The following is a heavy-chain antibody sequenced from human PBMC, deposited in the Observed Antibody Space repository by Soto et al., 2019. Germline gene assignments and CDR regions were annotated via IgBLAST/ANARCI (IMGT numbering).Heavy chain of an antibody. CDR3: AREGIAAAGTPFDY. J-gene: IGHJ4*02. CDR2: IWYDGSNK. D-gene: IGHD6-13*01. CDR1: GFTFSSYG. V-gene: IGHV3-33*01. Sequence: GGSLRLYCAASGFTFSSYGMHWVRQAPGKGLEWVAVIWYDGSNKYYADSVKGRFTISRDNSKNTLYLQMNSLRAEDTAVYYCAREGIAAAGTPFDYWGQGTLVTVSS.